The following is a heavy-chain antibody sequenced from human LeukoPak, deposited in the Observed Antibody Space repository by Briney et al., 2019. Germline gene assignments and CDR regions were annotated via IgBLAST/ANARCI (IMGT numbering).Heavy chain of an antibody. CDR2: ISYDGSNK. V-gene: IGHV3-30-3*02. D-gene: IGHD6-13*01. J-gene: IGHJ4*02. CDR1: GFTFSSYA. CDR3: AKTRPLDSSSWSHGDY. Sequence: GGSLRLSCAASGFTFSSYAMHWVRQAPGKGLEWVAVISYDGSNKYYADSVRGRFTISRDNSKNTLYLQMNSLRAEDTAVYYCAKTRPLDSSSWSHGDYWGQGTLVTVSS.